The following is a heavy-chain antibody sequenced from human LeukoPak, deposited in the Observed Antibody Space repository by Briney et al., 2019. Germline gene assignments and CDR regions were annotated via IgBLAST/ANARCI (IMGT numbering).Heavy chain of an antibody. CDR1: GYTFTSYD. D-gene: IGHD6-13*01. Sequence: GASVKVSCKASGYTFTSYDINWVRQATAQGLERMGWMNPNSGNTDYAQKFQGRVTMTRNTSISTAYMELSSLRSEGTAVYYCARPLESAAGTDWFDPWGQGTLVTVSS. CDR2: MNPNSGNT. V-gene: IGHV1-8*01. CDR3: ARPLESAAGTDWFDP. J-gene: IGHJ5*02.